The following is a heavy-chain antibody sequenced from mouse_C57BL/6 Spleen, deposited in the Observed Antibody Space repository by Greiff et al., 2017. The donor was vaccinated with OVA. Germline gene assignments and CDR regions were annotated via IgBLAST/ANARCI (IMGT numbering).Heavy chain of an antibody. CDR3: TRTVTGTENFDY. D-gene: IGHD4-1*01. CDR2: IDPETGGT. Sequence: VQLQQSGAELVRPGASVTLSCKASGYTFTDYEMHWVKQTPVHGLEWIGAIDPETGGTAYNQKFKGKAILTADKSSSTAYMELRSLTSEDSAVYYCTRTVTGTENFDYWGQGTTLTVSS. J-gene: IGHJ2*01. CDR1: GYTFTDYE. V-gene: IGHV1-15*01.